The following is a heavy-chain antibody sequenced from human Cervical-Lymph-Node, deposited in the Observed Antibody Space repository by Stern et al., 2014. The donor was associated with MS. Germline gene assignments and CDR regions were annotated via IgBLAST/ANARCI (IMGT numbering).Heavy chain of an antibody. V-gene: IGHV3-53*01. CDR3: ARDTSSPERSDW. Sequence: EVQLVESGGGVIQPGGSLRLSCTASGFTVRRDYMTWVRQAPGKGLEWVSLITKVWSTFYTDSVKGRFPISRDDSKNTVYLHMTSLRAEDTAMYYCARDTSSPERSDWWGQGTLVTVSS. CDR2: ITKVWST. J-gene: IGHJ4*02. CDR1: GFTVRRDY. D-gene: IGHD1-1*01.